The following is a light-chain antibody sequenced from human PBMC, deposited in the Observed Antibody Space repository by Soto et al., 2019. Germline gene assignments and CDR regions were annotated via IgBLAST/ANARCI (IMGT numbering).Light chain of an antibody. CDR3: QQSYSTPIT. CDR1: QSSSSY. J-gene: IGKJ5*01. CDR2: AAS. Sequence: DIQMTQSTSSLSASVGDRVTVTCRASQSSSSYLNWYQQKPGKAPKLMLYAASSLQSGVPSRFSGSGSGTDFTLTISSLQPEDFATYYCQQSYSTPITFGQGTRLEIK. V-gene: IGKV1-39*01.